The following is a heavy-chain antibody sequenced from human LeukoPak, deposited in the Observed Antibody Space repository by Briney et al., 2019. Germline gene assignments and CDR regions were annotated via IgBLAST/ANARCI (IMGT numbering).Heavy chain of an antibody. D-gene: IGHD3-22*01. Sequence: TGGSLRLSRAASGFTFSSYWMSWVRQAPGKGLEWVSYISSSSSTIYYADSVKGRFTISRDNAKNSLYLQMNSLRAEDTAVYYCARGAYYYEDWGQGTLVTVSS. CDR1: GFTFSSYW. CDR3: ARGAYYYED. CDR2: ISSSSSTI. V-gene: IGHV3-48*01. J-gene: IGHJ4*02.